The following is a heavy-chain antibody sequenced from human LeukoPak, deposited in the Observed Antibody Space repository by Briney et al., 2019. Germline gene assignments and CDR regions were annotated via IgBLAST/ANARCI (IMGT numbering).Heavy chain of an antibody. Sequence: GESLKISCKASGYTFTNYWIGWVRRMPGKGLEWMGTIYPGDSDTRYSPSFQGQVSISADKSTNTAYLQWSSLKASDTAIYYCARLGTAIVARYFDFWGQGTLVTVSS. D-gene: IGHD5-18*01. CDR1: GYTFTNYW. CDR3: ARLGTAIVARYFDF. CDR2: IYPGDSDT. V-gene: IGHV5-51*01. J-gene: IGHJ4*02.